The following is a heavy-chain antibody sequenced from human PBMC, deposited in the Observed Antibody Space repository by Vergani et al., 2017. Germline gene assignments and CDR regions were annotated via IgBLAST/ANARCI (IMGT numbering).Heavy chain of an antibody. J-gene: IGHJ3*02. CDR3: ARGLRITIFGVVINFDAFGI. D-gene: IGHD3-3*01. CDR2: MNPNSGNT. Sequence: QVQLVQSGAEVKKTGASVKVSCKASGYTFTSYDINWVRQATGQGLEWMGWMNPNSGNTGYAQKFQVRVTMTRNTSISTAYMELSSRRSEDTAVYYCARGLRITIFGVVINFDAFGIWGQGTMVTVSS. V-gene: IGHV1-8*01. CDR1: GYTFTSYD.